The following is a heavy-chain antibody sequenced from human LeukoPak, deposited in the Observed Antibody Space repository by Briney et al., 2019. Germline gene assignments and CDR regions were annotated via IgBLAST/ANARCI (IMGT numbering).Heavy chain of an antibody. V-gene: IGHV1-2*02. D-gene: IGHD5-12*01. Sequence: GASVKVSCKASGYTSTGYYMHWVRQAPGQGLEWMGWINPNSGGTNYAQKFQGRVTMTRDTSISTAYMELSRLRSDDTAVYYCARDLLATTPNDYWGQGTLVTVSS. CDR2: INPNSGGT. CDR3: ARDLLATTPNDY. CDR1: GYTSTGYY. J-gene: IGHJ4*02.